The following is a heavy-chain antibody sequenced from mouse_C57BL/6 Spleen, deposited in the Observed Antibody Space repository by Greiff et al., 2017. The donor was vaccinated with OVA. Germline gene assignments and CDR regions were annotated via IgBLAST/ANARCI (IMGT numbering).Heavy chain of an antibody. V-gene: IGHV1-26*01. CDR1: GYTFTDYY. J-gene: IGHJ4*01. CDR3: AIYYYAMDY. Sequence: EVQLQQSGPELVKPGASVKISCKASGYTFTDYYMNWVKQSHGKSLEWIGDINPNNGGTSYNQKFKGKATLTVDKSSSTAYMELRSLTSEDSAVYYCAIYYYAMDYWGQGTSVTVSS. CDR2: INPNNGGT.